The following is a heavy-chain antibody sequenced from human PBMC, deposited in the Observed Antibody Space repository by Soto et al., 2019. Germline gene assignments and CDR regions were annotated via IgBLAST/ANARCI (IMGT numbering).Heavy chain of an antibody. D-gene: IGHD3-10*01. CDR3: ARGSNYYGSGSDFDY. CDR1: GGSISSGGYY. V-gene: IGHV4-31*03. CDR2: IYYSGST. Sequence: SETLSLTCTVSGGSISSGGYYWSWIRQHPGKGLEWIGYIYYSGSTYYNPSLKSRVTISVDTSKNQFSLKLSSVTAADTAVYYCARGSNYYGSGSDFDYWGQGTLVTVSS. J-gene: IGHJ4*02.